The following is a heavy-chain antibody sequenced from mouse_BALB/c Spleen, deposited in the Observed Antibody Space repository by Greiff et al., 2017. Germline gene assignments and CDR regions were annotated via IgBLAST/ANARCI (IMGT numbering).Heavy chain of an antibody. CDR2: ISSGGSYT. D-gene: IGHD2-14*01. V-gene: IGHV5-6*02. J-gene: IGHJ2*01. Sequence: DVKLVESGGDLVKPGGSLKLSCAASGFTFSSYGMSWVRQTPDKRLEWVATISSGGSYTYYPDSVKGRFTISRDNAKNTLYLQMSSLKSEDTAMYYCARHWGTSYYFDYWGQGTTLTVSS. CDR3: ARHWGTSYYFDY. CDR1: GFTFSSYG.